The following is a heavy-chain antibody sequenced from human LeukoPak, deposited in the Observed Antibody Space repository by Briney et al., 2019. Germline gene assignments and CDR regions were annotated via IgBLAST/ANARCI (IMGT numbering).Heavy chain of an antibody. CDR3: AREGLERRTNFDY. D-gene: IGHD1-1*01. CDR1: GFTFTSHV. J-gene: IGHJ4*02. Sequence: GGSLRLSCSASGFTFTSHVMHWVRQAPGKGLQYVSGISMNVQTTYYAGSVKGRFTISRDSSKNTVYLQMNSLTAEDTAVYYCAREGLERRTNFDYWGQGTLVSVSS. V-gene: IGHV3-64*04. CDR2: ISMNVQTT.